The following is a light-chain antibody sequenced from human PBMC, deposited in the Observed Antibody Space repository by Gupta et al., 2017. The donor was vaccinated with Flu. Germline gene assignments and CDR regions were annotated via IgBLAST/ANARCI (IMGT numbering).Light chain of an antibody. CDR1: QSFVYREGSTY. J-gene: IGKJ3*01. CDR2: EVS. Sequence: VMTQSPLSLAGTLGQPASISCRSSQSFVYREGSTYLHWFQQRPGQSPRPLIYEVSSRESGVPERFIGSGSGTDFTLTISRVQAEDVGVYYCQQGTNCPFTFGPGTKVYIK. CDR3: QQGTNCPFT. V-gene: IGKV2-30*01.